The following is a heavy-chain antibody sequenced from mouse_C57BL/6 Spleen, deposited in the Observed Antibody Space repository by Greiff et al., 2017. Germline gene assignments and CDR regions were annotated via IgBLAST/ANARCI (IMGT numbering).Heavy chain of an antibody. CDR3: ARITTVDWYFEV. V-gene: IGHV3-6*01. J-gene: IGHJ1*03. CDR2: ISYDGSN. Sequence: DVQLQESGPGLVKPSQSLSLTCSVTGYSITSGYYWNWIRQFPGNKLEWMGYISYDGSNNYNPSLKNRISITRDTSKNQFFLKLNSGNTEDTATYYCARITTVDWYFEVWGTGTTVTVSS. D-gene: IGHD1-1*01. CDR1: GYSITSGYY.